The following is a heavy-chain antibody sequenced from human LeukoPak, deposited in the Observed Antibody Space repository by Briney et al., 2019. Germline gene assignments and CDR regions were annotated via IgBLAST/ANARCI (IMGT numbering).Heavy chain of an antibody. D-gene: IGHD3-22*01. CDR1: GGSISSGSYY. J-gene: IGHJ3*02. CDR2: IYSSGST. V-gene: IGHV4-61*02. Sequence: SETLSLTCTVSGGSISSGSYYWSWIRQPAGKGLEWIGRIYSSGSTNYNPSLKSRVTISEDTSKNQFFLKLNSVTAADTAVYYCAMQSMRVDKIVVAFDIWGQGTMVTVSS. CDR3: AMQSMRVDKIVVAFDI.